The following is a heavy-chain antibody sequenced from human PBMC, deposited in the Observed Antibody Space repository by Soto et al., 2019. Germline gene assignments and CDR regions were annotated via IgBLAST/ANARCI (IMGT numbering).Heavy chain of an antibody. J-gene: IGHJ4*02. Sequence: QVQLVESGGGVVQPGRSLRLSCAASGFTFSSYAMHWVRQAPGKGLEWVAVISYDGSNKYYADSVKGRFTISRDNSKNTLYLQMNSLRAEDTAVYYCATLQADYWGQGNLVTVSS. CDR2: ISYDGSNK. V-gene: IGHV3-30-3*01. D-gene: IGHD4-4*01. CDR1: GFTFSSYA. CDR3: ATLQADY.